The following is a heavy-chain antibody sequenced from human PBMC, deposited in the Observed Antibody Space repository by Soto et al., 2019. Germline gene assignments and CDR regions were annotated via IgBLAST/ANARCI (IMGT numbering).Heavy chain of an antibody. CDR2: IYYTGET. CDR1: GLDVSRGGSY. CDR3: XXXXXXXXQSQTDH. Sequence: QVQLQESGPSLVRPSQTLSLTCSVSGLDVSRGGSYWGWIRQLPGKGLEWIGYIYYTGETFFNPSLESRLSISTDTSKXXXXXXXXXXXXXXXXXXXXXXXXXXXQSQTDHWGQGTLVTVSS. J-gene: IGHJ4*02. V-gene: IGHV4-31*03.